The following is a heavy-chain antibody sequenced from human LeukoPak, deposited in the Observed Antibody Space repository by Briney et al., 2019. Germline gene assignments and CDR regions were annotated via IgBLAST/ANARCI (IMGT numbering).Heavy chain of an antibody. D-gene: IGHD3-16*01. V-gene: IGHV5-10-1*01. CDR3: ARGGGVEYYFDY. CDR2: IAPSDSYT. J-gene: IGHJ4*02. CDR1: GYSFNTYW. Sequence: GESLKISCKGSGYSFNTYWISWVRQMPGKGLQWMGRIAPSDSYTNYSPSFQGDVTISADKSISTAYLQWSSLKASDTAMYYCARGGGVEYYFDYWGQGTLVTVSS.